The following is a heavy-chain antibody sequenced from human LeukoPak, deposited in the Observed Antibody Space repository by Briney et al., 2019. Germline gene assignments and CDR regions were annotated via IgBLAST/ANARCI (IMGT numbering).Heavy chain of an antibody. CDR1: GFTVSSNY. V-gene: IGHV3-53*01. Sequence: GGSLRLSCAASGFTVSSNYMSWVRQAPGKGLEWVSVIYSGGSTYYADSVKGRFTISRDNSKNTLYLQMNSLRAEDTAVYYCAKDVSAVTTFDAFDIWGQGTMVTVSS. CDR2: IYSGGST. CDR3: AKDVSAVTTFDAFDI. J-gene: IGHJ3*02. D-gene: IGHD4-11*01.